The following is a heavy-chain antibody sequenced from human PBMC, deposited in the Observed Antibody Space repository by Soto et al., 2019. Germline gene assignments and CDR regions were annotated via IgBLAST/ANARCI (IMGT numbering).Heavy chain of an antibody. V-gene: IGHV4-59*08. CDR2: IYYSGST. CDR1: GGSISSYY. D-gene: IGHD3-10*01. Sequence: QVQLQESGPGLVKPSETLSLTCTVSGGSISSYYWSWIRQPPGKGLEWIGDIYYSGSTNYNPSLTSRVTISVDTSKNQYSLKLSSVTAADTAVYFCARRYGLSAFDIWGQGTMVTVSS. J-gene: IGHJ3*02. CDR3: ARRYGLSAFDI.